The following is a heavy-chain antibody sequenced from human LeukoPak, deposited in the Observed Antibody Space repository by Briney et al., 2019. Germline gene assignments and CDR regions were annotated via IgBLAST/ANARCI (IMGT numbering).Heavy chain of an antibody. CDR2: IYSGGST. CDR1: GFTVSSNY. CDR3: ARGLRDRYGMDV. Sequence: PGGFLRLSCAASGFTVSSNYMSWVRQAPGKGLEWVSVIYSGGSTYYADSVKGRFTISRDNSKNTLYLQMHSLRVEDTAMYYCARGLRDRYGMDVWGQGTTVTVSS. J-gene: IGHJ6*02. V-gene: IGHV3-53*01.